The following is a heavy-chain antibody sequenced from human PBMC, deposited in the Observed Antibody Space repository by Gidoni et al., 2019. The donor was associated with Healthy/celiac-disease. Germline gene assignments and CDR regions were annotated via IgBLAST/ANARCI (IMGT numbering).Heavy chain of an antibody. CDR3: ARVYGAKGTFDY. J-gene: IGHJ4*02. V-gene: IGHV4-39*01. Sequence: QLQLQESGPGLVKPSETLSLTCTVSGGSISSSSYYWGWIRQPPGKGLEWIGSIYYSGSTYYNPSLKSRVTISVDTSKNQFSLKLSSVTAADTAVYYCARVYGAKGTFDYWGQGTLVTVSS. CDR1: GGSISSSSYY. CDR2: IYYSGST. D-gene: IGHD4-17*01.